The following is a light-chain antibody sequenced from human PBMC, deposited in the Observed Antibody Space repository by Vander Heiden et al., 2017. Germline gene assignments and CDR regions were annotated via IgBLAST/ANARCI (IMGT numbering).Light chain of an antibody. V-gene: IGKV2-28*01. CDR3: MQSLQNV. Sequence: DIVMTQSPLSLPVSPGEPASISCRSSQSLLHINGKNYLDWYLQNPGQSPQLLIYLGSNRPSGVPDTFSGSGSGTDFTLKISRGEPEEVGVYYGMQSLQNVFGQGTRLEIK. CDR1: QSLLHINGKNY. J-gene: IGKJ5*01. CDR2: LGS.